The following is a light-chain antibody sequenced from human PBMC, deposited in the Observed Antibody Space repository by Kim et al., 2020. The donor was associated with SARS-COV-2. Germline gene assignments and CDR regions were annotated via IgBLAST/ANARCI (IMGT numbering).Light chain of an antibody. CDR2: GAS. Sequence: EIVMTQSPATLSVSPGERVTLSCRASQSISSNLGWYQQKPGQAPRLLIYGASTRATGIPVRFSGSGSGTEFTLTISSLQSEDFAVYCCQKYNDWPWTFGQGTKVDIK. V-gene: IGKV3-15*01. CDR3: QKYNDWPWT. CDR1: QSISSN. J-gene: IGKJ1*01.